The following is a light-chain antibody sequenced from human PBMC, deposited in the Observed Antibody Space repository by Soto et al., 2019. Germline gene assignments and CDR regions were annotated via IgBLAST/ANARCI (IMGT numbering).Light chain of an antibody. CDR2: EVS. Sequence: QSVLTQPASVSGSPGQAIAISCTGTNSDVGGYNYVSWYQQHPGKAPKLMIYEVSNRPSGVSNRFSGSKSGNTASLTISGLQAEDEADYYCSSYTSSSTPVVGTGTKVTVL. V-gene: IGLV2-14*01. CDR3: SSYTSSSTPV. CDR1: NSDVGGYNY. J-gene: IGLJ1*01.